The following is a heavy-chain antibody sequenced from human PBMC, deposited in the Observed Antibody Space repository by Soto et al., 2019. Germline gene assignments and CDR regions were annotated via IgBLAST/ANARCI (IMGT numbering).Heavy chain of an antibody. CDR1: GGSISSGDYY. CDR2: IYYSGST. Sequence: QVQLQESGPGLVKPSQTLSLTCTVSGGSISSGDYYWSWIRQPPGKGLEWIGYIYYSGSTYYNPSLKSRVTISVDTSKNQFSLKLSSVTAADTAVYYCARETETVTTALGFDYWGQGTLVTVSS. J-gene: IGHJ4*02. CDR3: ARETETVTTALGFDY. D-gene: IGHD4-17*01. V-gene: IGHV4-30-4*01.